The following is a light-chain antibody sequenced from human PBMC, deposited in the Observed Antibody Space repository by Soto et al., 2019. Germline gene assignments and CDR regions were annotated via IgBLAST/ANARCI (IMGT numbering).Light chain of an antibody. V-gene: IGLV6-57*02. Sequence: NFMLTQPHSVSESPGKTVTISCTGSGGSIASNYVQWHQQRPGSAPTTVIYEDNKRPSGVPDRFSGSIDRSSNSASLIISGLKTEDEADYYCQSHDSTNVVFGRGTNVTVL. J-gene: IGLJ2*01. CDR1: GGSIASNY. CDR3: QSHDSTNVV. CDR2: EDN.